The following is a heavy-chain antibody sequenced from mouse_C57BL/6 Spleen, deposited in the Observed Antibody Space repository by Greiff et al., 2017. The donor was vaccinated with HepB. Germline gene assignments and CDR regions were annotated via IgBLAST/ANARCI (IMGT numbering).Heavy chain of an antibody. J-gene: IGHJ2*01. Sequence: VKLVESGAELVKPGASVKISCKASGYAFSSYWMNWVKQRPGKGLEWIGQIYPGDGDTNYNGKFKGKATLTADKSSSTAYMQLSSLTSEDSAVYFCARTRDYDYLFDYWGQGTTLTVSS. V-gene: IGHV1-80*01. CDR1: GYAFSSYW. D-gene: IGHD2-4*01. CDR2: IYPGDGDT. CDR3: ARTRDYDYLFDY.